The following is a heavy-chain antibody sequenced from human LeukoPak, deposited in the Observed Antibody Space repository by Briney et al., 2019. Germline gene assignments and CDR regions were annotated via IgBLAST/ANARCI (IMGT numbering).Heavy chain of an antibody. CDR3: ARVAEDYGDYFDY. CDR1: GFTFSSYW. D-gene: IGHD4-17*01. V-gene: IGHV3-7*01. J-gene: IGHJ4*02. CDR2: IKQDGSEK. Sequence: GGSLRLSCAASGFTFSSYWMSWVRQAPGKGLEWVANIKQDGSEKYYADSVKGRFTISRDNSKNTLYLQMNSLRAEDTAVYYCARVAEDYGDYFDYWGQGTLVTVSS.